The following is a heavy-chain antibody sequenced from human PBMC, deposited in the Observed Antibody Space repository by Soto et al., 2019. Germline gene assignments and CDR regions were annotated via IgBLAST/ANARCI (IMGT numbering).Heavy chain of an antibody. J-gene: IGHJ4*02. D-gene: IGHD3-22*01. CDR1: GYSFTSYW. V-gene: IGHV5-10-1*01. Sequence: GESLKISCKGSGYSFTSYWISWVRQMPGKGLEWMGRIDPSDSYTNYSPSFQGHVTISADKSISTAYLQWSSLKASDTAMYYCARGGDSYSSGYYPRPVDYWGQGTQVTV. CDR2: IDPSDSYT. CDR3: ARGGDSYSSGYYPRPVDY.